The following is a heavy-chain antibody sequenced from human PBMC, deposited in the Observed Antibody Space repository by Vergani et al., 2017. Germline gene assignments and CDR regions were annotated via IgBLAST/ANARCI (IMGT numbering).Heavy chain of an antibody. CDR3: ARRGSGNTYYFDY. V-gene: IGHV3-20*04. CDR1: GFTFGYYD. CDR2: VKWNGDSP. J-gene: IGHJ4*02. D-gene: IGHD3-10*01. Sequence: EVQLVESGGGVVRPGGSLRLSCAASGFTFGYYDMNWVRQAPGKGLEWVSRVKWNGDSPVYADSVKGRFTISRDNAKNSLYLQMTSLRAEYTAFYYCARRGSGNTYYFDYWGQGALVTVSS.